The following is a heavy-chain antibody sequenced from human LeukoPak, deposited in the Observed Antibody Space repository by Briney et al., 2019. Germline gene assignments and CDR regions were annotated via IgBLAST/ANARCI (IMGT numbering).Heavy chain of an antibody. J-gene: IGHJ4*02. D-gene: IGHD1-26*01. CDR1: GFTFSSYA. CDR2: ISASGGTT. V-gene: IGHV3-23*01. CDR3: AREESGRGGYYFDY. Sequence: GGSLRLSCAASGFTFSSYAMSWVRQAPGKGLEWVSAISASGGTTYYADSVKGRFTISRDNSKNTLYLQMNSLRAEDTAVYYCAREESGRGGYYFDYWGQGTLVTVS.